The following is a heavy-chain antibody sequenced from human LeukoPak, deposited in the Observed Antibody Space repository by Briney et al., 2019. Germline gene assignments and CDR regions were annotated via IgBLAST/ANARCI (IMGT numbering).Heavy chain of an antibody. V-gene: IGHV4-34*01. J-gene: IGHJ4*02. CDR3: ARVDYDGNFGPPDD. CDR1: NGSFSGHY. Sequence: PSEALSLTCAVYNGSFSGHYWSWIRQPPGKGLEWIGEINHNGRTTYKPSLKSRVTISVDTSKNQFSLRLSSVTAADTAVYYCARVDYDGNFGPPDDWGQGTLVTVSS. CDR2: INHNGRT. D-gene: IGHD4-23*01.